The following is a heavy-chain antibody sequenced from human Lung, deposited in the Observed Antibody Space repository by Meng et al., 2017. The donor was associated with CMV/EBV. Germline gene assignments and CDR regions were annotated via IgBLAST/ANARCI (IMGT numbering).Heavy chain of an antibody. CDR1: GFPFNKAW. Sequence: GESXKISCATSGFPFNKAWMNWVRQAPGKGLEWVGRIKTRVSGGTADYAASVKGRFTISRDNAKNALYLEMNSLRAEDTALYFCVRGSGREWVDPWGQGTLVTVSS. J-gene: IGHJ5*02. D-gene: IGHD2-15*01. CDR3: VRGSGREWVDP. CDR2: IKTRVSGGTA. V-gene: IGHV3-15*01.